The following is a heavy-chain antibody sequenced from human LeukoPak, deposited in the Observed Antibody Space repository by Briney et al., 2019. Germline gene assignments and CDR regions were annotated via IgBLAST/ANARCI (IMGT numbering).Heavy chain of an antibody. CDR2: ISGSGGRT. CDR3: AKVEVRYDILGGYYPS. J-gene: IGHJ4*02. V-gene: IGHV3-23*01. D-gene: IGHD3-9*01. CDR1: GVTFSSYA. Sequence: GGSLRLSCAASGVTFSSYAMSWVRQAPGKGLEGVTAISGSGGRTYYADSVKGRFTISRDKSKSTLYLQMNSLRAEDTAVYYCAKVEVRYDILGGYYPSWGQGTLVTVSS.